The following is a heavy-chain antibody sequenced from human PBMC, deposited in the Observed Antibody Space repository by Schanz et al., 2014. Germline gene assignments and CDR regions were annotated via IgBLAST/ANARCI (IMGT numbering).Heavy chain of an antibody. CDR3: AKDINPYTDVLRHDLPDS. J-gene: IGHJ4*02. CDR2: ISASGGDT. Sequence: DVHLLESGGGLVQPGGSLRLSCAASEFTFSTDAMSWVRQAPGKGLEWLSVISASGGDTYYADSVKGRFTISRDNAKNSLYLQMNSLTVDDTALYYCAKDINPYTDVLRHDLPDSWGQGTRVTVSS. CDR1: EFTFSTDA. D-gene: IGHD3-9*01. V-gene: IGHV3-23*01.